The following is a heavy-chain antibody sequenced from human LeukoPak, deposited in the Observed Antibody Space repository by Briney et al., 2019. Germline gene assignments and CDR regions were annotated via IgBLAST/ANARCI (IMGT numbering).Heavy chain of an antibody. D-gene: IGHD4-17*01. J-gene: IGHJ4*02. V-gene: IGHV4-38-2*01. CDR3: ARSAEDLGDEYYFNY. CDR1: VYSLSSGYY. CDR2: SETT. Sequence: SDTLSLTYAVSVYSLSSGYYLGWIRPPPGKGLEWIGSSETTYQNPSLKSRVPISLDTSKNHYSLKMSSVTPADTAVYYCARSAEDLGDEYYFNYCGQGTLATVSS.